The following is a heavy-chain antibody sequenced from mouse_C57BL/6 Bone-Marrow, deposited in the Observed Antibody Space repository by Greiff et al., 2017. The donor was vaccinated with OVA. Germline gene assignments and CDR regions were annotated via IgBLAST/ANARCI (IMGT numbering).Heavy chain of an antibody. CDR1: EYEFPSHD. D-gene: IGHD2-2*01. Sequence: DVHLVESGGGLVQPGESLKLSCESNEYEFPSHDMSWVRKTPEKRLELVAAINSDGGSTYYPDTMERRFIISRDNTKKTLYLQMSSLRSEDTALYYCASTMVTTKGAWFAYWGQGTLVTVSA. CDR3: ASTMVTTKGAWFAY. J-gene: IGHJ3*01. V-gene: IGHV5-2*01. CDR2: INSDGGST.